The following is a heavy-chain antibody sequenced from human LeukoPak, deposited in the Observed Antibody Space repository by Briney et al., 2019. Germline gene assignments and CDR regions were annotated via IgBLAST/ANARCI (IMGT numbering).Heavy chain of an antibody. CDR2: ISVRSNYI. CDR1: GYTFSSFS. D-gene: IGHD3-22*01. CDR3: VRLRRNSDTSGYYYYYDF. V-gene: IGHV3-21*01. J-gene: IGHJ4*02. Sequence: GGSLRLSCAASGYTFSSFSINWVRQAPGKGLEWVSSISVRSNYIYYADSVRGRFTISRDDARDSLYLQMNSLRAEDTAVYYCVRLRRNSDTSGYYYYYDFWGQGALVTVSS.